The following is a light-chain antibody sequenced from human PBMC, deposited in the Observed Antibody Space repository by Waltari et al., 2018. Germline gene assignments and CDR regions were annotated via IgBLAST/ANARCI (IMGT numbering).Light chain of an antibody. J-gene: IGKJ1*01. V-gene: IGKV1-39*01. CDR3: QQSFSSPWT. CDR2: AAS. CDR1: QNIRTH. Sequence: DIQMTQSPSSLSASVGDTVTVTCRASQNIRTHLNWYQQKPATAPKLLIYAASTLHRGFPSRFSGSGSETDFTLTVTNLQPDDFAIYFCQQSFSSPWTFGQGTRV.